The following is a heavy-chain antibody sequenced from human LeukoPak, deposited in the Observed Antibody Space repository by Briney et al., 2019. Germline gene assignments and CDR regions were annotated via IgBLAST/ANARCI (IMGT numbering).Heavy chain of an antibody. V-gene: IGHV3-23*01. D-gene: IGHD6-13*01. J-gene: IGHJ6*02. CDR3: AKGGNSRGFVAAARRYYYYGMDV. CDR2: IRGSGGST. CDR1: GFTFSSYA. Sequence: GGSLRLSCAASGFTFSSYAMSWARQSTGKGLEWVSAIRGSGGSTYCADSVKGRFTISRDNSKNTLYLQMNSLRAEDTAVYYCAKGGNSRGFVAAARRYYYYGMDVWGQGTTVTVSS.